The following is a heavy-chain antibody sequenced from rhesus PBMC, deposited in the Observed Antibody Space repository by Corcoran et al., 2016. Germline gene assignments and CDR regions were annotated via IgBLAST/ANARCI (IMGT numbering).Heavy chain of an antibody. D-gene: IGHD5-24*01. Sequence: QVQLQESGPGVVKPSETLSLTCAVSGGSISDSYRCSWFRPPPGQGLAWIGYIYGSSTSTTYNPSLKSRVTISKDTSKNQFSLKLSSVTAADTAVYYCARGRYSGYTWGQGVLVTVSS. J-gene: IGHJ4*01. CDR1: GGSISDSYR. V-gene: IGHV4S10*01. CDR2: IYGSSTST. CDR3: ARGRYSGYT.